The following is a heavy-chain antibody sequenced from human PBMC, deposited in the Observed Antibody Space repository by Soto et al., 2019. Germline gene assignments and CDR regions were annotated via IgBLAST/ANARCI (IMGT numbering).Heavy chain of an antibody. CDR1: GGTFSSYA. CDR2: ISAYNGNT. V-gene: IGHV1-18*01. CDR3: ARDIERLSWFDP. D-gene: IGHD1-1*01. J-gene: IGHJ5*02. Sequence: ASVKVSCKASGGTFSSYAISWVRQAPGQGLEWMGWISAYNGNTNYAQKLQGRVTMTTDTSTSTAYMELRSLRSDDTAVYYCARDIERLSWFDPWGQATLVTVSS.